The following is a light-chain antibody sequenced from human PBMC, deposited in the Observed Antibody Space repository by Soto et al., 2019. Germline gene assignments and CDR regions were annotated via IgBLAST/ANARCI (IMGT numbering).Light chain of an antibody. Sequence: QSVLTQPASVSGSPGQSITISCTATSSDVGDFNYISWYQQYPDKTPKLIIYEVINRPSGISDRFSGSASGNTASLTISRLQAEDEADYYCGAYTSNSAHVFGTGTKVTVL. CDR2: EVI. CDR3: GAYTSNSAHV. V-gene: IGLV2-14*01. J-gene: IGLJ1*01. CDR1: SSDVGDFNY.